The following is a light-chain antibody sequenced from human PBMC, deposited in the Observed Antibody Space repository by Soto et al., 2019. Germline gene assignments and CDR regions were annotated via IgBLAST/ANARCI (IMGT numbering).Light chain of an antibody. J-gene: IGKJ1*01. CDR3: QQSHNTPRT. Sequence: DIVMTQSPDSLSASVGDRVTITCRASQSVSNLLNWYQQKPGKAPKLLIYSASSLQSGVPSRFSGSGSGTDFTLTISSLQPEDFATYYCQQSHNTPRTFGQGTKVEIK. V-gene: IGKV1-39*01. CDR1: QSVSNL. CDR2: SAS.